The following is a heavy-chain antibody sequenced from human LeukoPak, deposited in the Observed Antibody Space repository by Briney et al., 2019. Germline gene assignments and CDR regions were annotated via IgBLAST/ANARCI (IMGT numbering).Heavy chain of an antibody. Sequence: ASVKVSCKASGYTFTGYYMHWVRQAPGQGLEWMGWINPNSGGTNYAQKFQGWVTMTRDTSISTAYMKLSRLRSDDTAVYYCARATGYSSSQGAFDIWGQGTMVTVSS. CDR3: ARATGYSSSQGAFDI. CDR1: GYTFTGYY. D-gene: IGHD6-13*01. J-gene: IGHJ3*02. V-gene: IGHV1-2*04. CDR2: INPNSGGT.